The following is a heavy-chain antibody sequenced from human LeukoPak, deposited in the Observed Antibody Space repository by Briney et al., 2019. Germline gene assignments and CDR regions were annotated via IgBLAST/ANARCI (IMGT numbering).Heavy chain of an antibody. CDR2: IYYSGNT. J-gene: IGHJ5*02. V-gene: IGHV4-59*04. CDR3: ARHGIYYGLGSSYGLPDWFDP. CDR1: GFTFSSYA. D-gene: IGHD3-10*01. Sequence: PGGSLRLSCAASGFTFSSYAMSWVRQPPGKGLEWIGSIYYSGNTYYNPSLKSRVTMSVDRSKNQFSLKLSSVTAADTAVYYCARHGIYYGLGSSYGLPDWFDPWGQGTQVTVSS.